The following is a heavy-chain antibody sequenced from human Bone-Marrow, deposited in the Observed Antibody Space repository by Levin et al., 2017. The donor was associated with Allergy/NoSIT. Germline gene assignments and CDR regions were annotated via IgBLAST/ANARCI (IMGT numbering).Heavy chain of an antibody. V-gene: IGHV1-2*02. CDR1: GYTFTGYY. CDR3: ARARGVSPNWYFDL. CDR2: INPNSGGT. J-gene: IGHJ2*01. D-gene: IGHD6-13*01. Sequence: VASVKVSCKASGYTFTGYYMHWVRQAPGQGLEWMGWINPNSGGTNYAQKFQGRVTMTRDTSISTAYMELSRLRPDDTAVYYCARARGVSPNWYFDLWGRGTLVTVSS.